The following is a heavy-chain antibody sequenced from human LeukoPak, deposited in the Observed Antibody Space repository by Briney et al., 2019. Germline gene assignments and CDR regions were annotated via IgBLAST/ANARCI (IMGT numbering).Heavy chain of an antibody. CDR1: GFTFSSYS. CDR2: ISSSSYI. CDR3: ARDQTYYYDSSGLGEGWFDP. Sequence: GGSLRLSCAASGFTFSSYSMNWVRQAPGKGLEWVSSISSSSYIYYADSVKGRFTISRDNAKNSLYLQMNSLRAEDTAVYYCARDQTYYYDSSGLGEGWFDPWGQGTLVTVSS. D-gene: IGHD3-22*01. V-gene: IGHV3-21*01. J-gene: IGHJ5*02.